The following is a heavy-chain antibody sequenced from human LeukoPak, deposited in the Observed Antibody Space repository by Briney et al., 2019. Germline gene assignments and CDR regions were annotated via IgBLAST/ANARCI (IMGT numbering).Heavy chain of an antibody. CDR1: GGSISSGSYY. Sequence: SQTLSLTCTVSGGSISSGSYYWSWIRQPAGKGLEWIGHIYTSGGTNYNPSLKSRVTISVDTSKNQFSLKLSSVSAADTAVYYCARGIAAAGFFDYWGQGTLVTVSS. CDR3: ARGIAAAGFFDY. J-gene: IGHJ4*02. V-gene: IGHV4-61*09. CDR2: IYTSGGT. D-gene: IGHD6-13*01.